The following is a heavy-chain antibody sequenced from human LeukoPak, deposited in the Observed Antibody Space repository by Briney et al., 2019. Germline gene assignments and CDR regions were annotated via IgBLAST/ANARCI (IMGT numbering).Heavy chain of an antibody. D-gene: IGHD2-2*01. CDR2: IIPIFGTA. Sequence: SVKVSCKASGGTFSSYAISWVRQAPGQGLEWMGGIIPIFGTANYAQKFQGRVTITADESTSTAYMELSSLRSEDTAVYYCATDKPQGVVVPAAIYYYYYGMDVWGKGTTVTVSS. V-gene: IGHV1-69*13. CDR1: GGTFSSYA. CDR3: ATDKPQGVVVPAAIYYYYYGMDV. J-gene: IGHJ6*04.